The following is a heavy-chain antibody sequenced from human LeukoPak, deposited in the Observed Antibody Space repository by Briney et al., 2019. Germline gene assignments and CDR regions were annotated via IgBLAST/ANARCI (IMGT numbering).Heavy chain of an antibody. D-gene: IGHD3-3*01. V-gene: IGHV3-53*01. CDR2: IYSGGST. Sequence: GGSLRLSCAASGFTVSSNYMSWVRQAPGKGLEWVSVIYSGGSTYYADSVKGRFTISRDNSKNTLYLQMNSLRAEDTAVYYCASQYDFWSGTSDFDYWGQGTLVTVSS. CDR1: GFTVSSNY. CDR3: ASQYDFWSGTSDFDY. J-gene: IGHJ4*02.